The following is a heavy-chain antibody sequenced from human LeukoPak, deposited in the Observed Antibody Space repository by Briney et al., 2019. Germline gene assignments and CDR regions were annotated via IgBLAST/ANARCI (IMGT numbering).Heavy chain of an antibody. CDR1: GFTFSSYG. CDR2: IWYDGRNK. Sequence: PGRSLRLSCAASGFTFSSYGMHGARQAPGKGLEGVAVIWYDGRNKYYADSVKGRFTISRDNSKNTLYLQMNSLRAEDTAVYYCARDSSSSWLHAFDIWGQGTMVTVSS. V-gene: IGHV3-33*01. CDR3: ARDSSSSWLHAFDI. J-gene: IGHJ3*02. D-gene: IGHD6-13*01.